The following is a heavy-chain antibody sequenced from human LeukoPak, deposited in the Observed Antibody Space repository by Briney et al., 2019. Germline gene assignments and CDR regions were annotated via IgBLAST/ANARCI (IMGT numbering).Heavy chain of an antibody. Sequence: ASVKVSYKASGYPFTSYYMHWVRQAPGQGLEWMGIINPRGGSISYAQKFQGRVTMTRDTSTSTVYMELSSLRSEDTAVYYCARDPPYDTSGYYFDYWGQGTLVTVSS. CDR1: GYPFTSYY. V-gene: IGHV1-46*01. CDR3: ARDPPYDTSGYYFDY. J-gene: IGHJ4*02. CDR2: INPRGGSI. D-gene: IGHD3-22*01.